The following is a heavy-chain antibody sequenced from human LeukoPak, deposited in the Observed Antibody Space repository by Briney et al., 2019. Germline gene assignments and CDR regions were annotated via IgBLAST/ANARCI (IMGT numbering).Heavy chain of an antibody. CDR1: GYTFTSYY. CDR2: INPSGGST. Sequence: PKASVKVSCKASGYTFTSYYMHWVRQAPGQGLEWMGIINPSGGSTSYAQKFQGRVTMTRDTSTSTVYMELSSLRSEDTAVYYYARDVPYSSGWSYYYYYGMDVWGQGTTVTVSS. J-gene: IGHJ6*02. V-gene: IGHV1-46*01. CDR3: ARDVPYSSGWSYYYYYGMDV. D-gene: IGHD6-19*01.